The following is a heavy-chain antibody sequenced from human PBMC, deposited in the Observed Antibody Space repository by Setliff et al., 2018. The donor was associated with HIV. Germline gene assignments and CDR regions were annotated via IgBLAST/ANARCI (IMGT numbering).Heavy chain of an antibody. CDR1: GYTFTNYG. CDR2: LASYNDDA. Sequence: GASVKVSCKASGYTFTNYGITWVRQAPGHGLEWMGWLASYNDDANYAQNLQGRVTMTTDKSTSIAYMELRSLRSDDTAVYYCARGQYGDELFDYWGQGTLVTVSS. D-gene: IGHD4-17*01. V-gene: IGHV1-18*01. CDR3: ARGQYGDELFDY. J-gene: IGHJ4*02.